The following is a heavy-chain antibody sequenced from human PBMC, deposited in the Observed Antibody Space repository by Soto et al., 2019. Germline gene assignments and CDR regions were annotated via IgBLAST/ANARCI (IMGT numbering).Heavy chain of an antibody. Sequence: SETLSLTCTVSGASISNDYWSWVRQPPGKGLECIGYIYKSGDINYSPSLRSRVTMSLDMSKNQFSLKLTSVTAADTAVYYCARTARRFDYWGQGILVTVSS. CDR3: ARTARRFDY. D-gene: IGHD6-6*01. CDR2: IYKSGDI. V-gene: IGHV4-59*01. CDR1: GASISNDY. J-gene: IGHJ4*02.